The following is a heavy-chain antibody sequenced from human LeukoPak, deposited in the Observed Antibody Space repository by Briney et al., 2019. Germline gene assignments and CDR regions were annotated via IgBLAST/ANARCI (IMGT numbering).Heavy chain of an antibody. D-gene: IGHD2-2*02. CDR2: ISSSSSYI. CDR3: ARDLVPAAIYERNWFDP. V-gene: IGHV3-21*01. CDR1: GFTFGSYS. J-gene: IGHJ5*02. Sequence: PGGSLRLSCAASGFTFGSYSMNWVRQAPGKGLEWISSISSSSSYIYYADSVKGRFTISRDNAKNSLYLQMNSLRAEDTAVYYCARDLVPAAIYERNWFDPWGQGTLVTVSS.